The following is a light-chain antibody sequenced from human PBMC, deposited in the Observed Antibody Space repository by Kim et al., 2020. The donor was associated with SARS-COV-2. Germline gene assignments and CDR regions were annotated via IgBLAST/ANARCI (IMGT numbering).Light chain of an antibody. CDR3: QVWDSSSDHPV. V-gene: IGLV3-21*04. CDR2: YDS. J-gene: IGLJ3*02. CDR1: NIGSKS. Sequence: APGKTARNTCGGNNIGSKSVHGYQQKPGQAPVLVIYYDSDRPSGIPERFSGSNSGNTATLTISRVEAGDEADYYCQVWDSSSDHPVFGGGTQLTVL.